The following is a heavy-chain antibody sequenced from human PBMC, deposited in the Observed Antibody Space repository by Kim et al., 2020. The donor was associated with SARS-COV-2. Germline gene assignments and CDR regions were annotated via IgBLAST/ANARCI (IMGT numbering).Heavy chain of an antibody. J-gene: IGHJ6*02. V-gene: IGHV3-30*04. Sequence: GGSLRLSCAASGFTFSSYAMHWVRQAPGKGLEWVAVISYDGSNKYYADSVKGRFTISRDNSKNTLYLQMNSLRAEDTAVYYCARGEGDYALYGMDVWGQGTTVTVSS. CDR2: ISYDGSNK. CDR1: GFTFSSYA. CDR3: ARGEGDYALYGMDV. D-gene: IGHD4-17*01.